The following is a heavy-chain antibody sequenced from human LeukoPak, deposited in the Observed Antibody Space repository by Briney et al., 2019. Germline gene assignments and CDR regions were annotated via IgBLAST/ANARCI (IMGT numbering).Heavy chain of an antibody. CDR1: GFTFSSYA. Sequence: GGSLRLSCAASGFTFSSYAMSWVRQAPGKGLEWVSAISGSGGSTYYADSVKGRFTISRDNSKNTLYLQMNSLRAEDTAVYYCAKDHEGVVVVAASPFDYWGQGTLVAVSS. J-gene: IGHJ4*02. V-gene: IGHV3-23*01. D-gene: IGHD2-15*01. CDR2: ISGSGGST. CDR3: AKDHEGVVVVAASPFDY.